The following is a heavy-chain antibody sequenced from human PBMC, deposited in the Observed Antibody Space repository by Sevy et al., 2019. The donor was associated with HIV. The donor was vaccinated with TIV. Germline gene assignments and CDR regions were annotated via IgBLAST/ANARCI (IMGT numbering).Heavy chain of an antibody. CDR2: IRTDGGST. CDR3: VDGLGGRSVGPFNN. V-gene: IGHV3-64D*06. J-gene: IGHJ4*02. Sequence: GGSLRLSCSASGFTFSNYAMHWVRQAPGKGLEHVSAIRTDGGSTYYADSVKGRFTISRDNSKSMLYLQMGDLRVEDTAVYFCVDGLGGRSVGPFNNWGQGTLVTVSS. D-gene: IGHD1-26*01. CDR1: GFTFSNYA.